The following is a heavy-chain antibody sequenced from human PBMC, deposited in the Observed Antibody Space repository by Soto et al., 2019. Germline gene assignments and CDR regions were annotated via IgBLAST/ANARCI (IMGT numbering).Heavy chain of an antibody. CDR1: GYSFTSLH. J-gene: IGHJ4*02. V-gene: IGHV1-8*01. D-gene: IGHD3-10*01. CDR3: ARGSPGPVDH. CDR2: RNPHSGET. Sequence: QVQLVQSGAEVRRPGASVKVSCKSSGYSFTSLHFNWVRHATGQGLEWIGWRNPHSGETGYAQRFQGRVTMTRDISLSTAYMELRSLTSHDTAVYFCARGSPGPVDHWGQGTLVTVSS.